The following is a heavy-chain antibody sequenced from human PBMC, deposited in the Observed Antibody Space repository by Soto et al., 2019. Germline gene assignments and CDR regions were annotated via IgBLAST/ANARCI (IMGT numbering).Heavy chain of an antibody. CDR1: GGSFSGYY. D-gene: IGHD6-19*01. J-gene: IGHJ6*02. CDR3: ARANIAVLDV. Sequence: SETLSLTCAVYGGSFSGYYWSWIRQPPGKGLEWIGEINHSGSTNYNPSLKSRVTIPVDTSKNQFSLKLSSVTAADTAAYYCARANIAVLDVWGQGTTVTVSS. V-gene: IGHV4-34*01. CDR2: INHSGST.